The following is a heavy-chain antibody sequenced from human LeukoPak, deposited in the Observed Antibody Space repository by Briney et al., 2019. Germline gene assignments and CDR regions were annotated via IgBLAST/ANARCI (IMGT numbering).Heavy chain of an antibody. D-gene: IGHD2-2*01. CDR3: ARTRSPHCSSTSCPYYYYYGMDV. Sequence: GASVKVSCKASGYTFTSYAMNWVRQAPGQGLEWMGRINTNTGNPTYAQGFTGRFVFSLDTSVSTAYLQISSLKAEDTAVYYCARTRSPHCSSTSCPYYYYYGMDVWGQGTTVTVSS. CDR2: INTNTGNP. J-gene: IGHJ6*02. CDR1: GYTFTSYA. V-gene: IGHV7-4-1*02.